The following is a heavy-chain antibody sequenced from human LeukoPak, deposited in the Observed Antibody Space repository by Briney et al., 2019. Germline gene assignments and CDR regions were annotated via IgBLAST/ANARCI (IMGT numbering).Heavy chain of an antibody. V-gene: IGHV3-23*01. CDR2: ISGSGGST. CDR3: AKDPGDIVVVVAATYFDY. Sequence: GGSLRLSCAASGFTFSSYAMSWVRQAPGEGLEWVSAISGSGGSTYYADSVKGRFTISRDNSKNTLYLQMNSLRAEDTAVYYCAKDPGDIVVVVAATYFDYWGQGTLVTVSS. CDR1: GFTFSSYA. D-gene: IGHD2-15*01. J-gene: IGHJ4*02.